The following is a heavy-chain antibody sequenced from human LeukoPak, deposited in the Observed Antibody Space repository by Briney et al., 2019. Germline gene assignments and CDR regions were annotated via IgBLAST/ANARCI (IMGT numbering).Heavy chain of an antibody. V-gene: IGHV3-9*01. Sequence: TGGSLRLSCAASGFTFDDYAMHWVRQAPGKGLEWVSGISWNSGSIGYADSVKGRFTISRDNAKNSLYLQMNSLRAEDTASYYCAKADTVTTLSMVDYWGQGTLVTVSS. J-gene: IGHJ4*02. CDR1: GFTFDDYA. CDR3: AKADTVTTLSMVDY. CDR2: ISWNSGSI. D-gene: IGHD4-17*01.